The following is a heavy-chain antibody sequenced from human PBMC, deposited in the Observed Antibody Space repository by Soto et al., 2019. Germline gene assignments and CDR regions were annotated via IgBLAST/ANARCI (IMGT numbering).Heavy chain of an antibody. V-gene: IGHV3-33*01. D-gene: IGHD3-10*01. CDR1: GFTFSSYG. CDR3: AREEVGSGSYYHY. CDR2: IWYDGSNK. Sequence: QVQLVESGGGVVQPGRSLRLSCAASGFTFSSYGMHWVRQAPGKGLEWVAVIWYDGSNKYYADSVKGRFTISRDNSKNTLYLQMNSLRAEDTAVYYCAREEVGSGSYYHYWGQGTLVTVSS. J-gene: IGHJ4*02.